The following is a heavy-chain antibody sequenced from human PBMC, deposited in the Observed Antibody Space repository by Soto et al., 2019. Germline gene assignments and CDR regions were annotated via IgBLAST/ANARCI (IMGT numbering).Heavy chain of an antibody. CDR2: INLRGGTT. Sequence: QVQLVQSGAEVRKPGASVRLSCETSGYTFNQYYIHWVRQAPGQGLEWMGIINLRGGTTEYAHKLRGRVTVTGDTSTSTAYRQLSSLRSEDTAVYFCARGPDDSDVPRWDYWGQGTLVTVSS. D-gene: IGHD4-17*01. V-gene: IGHV1-46*02. CDR1: GYTFNQYY. J-gene: IGHJ4*02. CDR3: ARGPDDSDVPRWDY.